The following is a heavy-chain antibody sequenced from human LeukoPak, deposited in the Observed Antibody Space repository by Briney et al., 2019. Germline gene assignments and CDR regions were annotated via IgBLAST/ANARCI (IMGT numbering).Heavy chain of an antibody. CDR2: IRYDGSNK. Sequence: GGSLRLSCAASGFTFSSYGMHWVRQAPGKGLEWVAFIRYDGSNKYYADSVKGRFTISRDNSKNTLYLQMNSLRAEDTAVYYCAKVGPSDYGSGSSAMDYWGQGTLVTVSS. CDR1: GFTFSSYG. D-gene: IGHD3-10*01. CDR3: AKVGPSDYGSGSSAMDY. V-gene: IGHV3-30*02. J-gene: IGHJ4*02.